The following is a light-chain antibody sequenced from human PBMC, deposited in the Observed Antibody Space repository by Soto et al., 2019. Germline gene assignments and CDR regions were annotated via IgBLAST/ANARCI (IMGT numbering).Light chain of an antibody. CDR3: QQYYNYPET. CDR2: GAS. J-gene: IGKJ1*01. V-gene: IGKV1-39*01. CDR1: QSVSTY. Sequence: DIQMTQSPSSLSTSVGDRVTITCRTSQSVSTYLNWYQQRPGKAPKLLIYGASSLQSGVPSRFSGSGSGTHFTLTISSLQPEDFATYYCQQYYNYPETFGQGTKVEIK.